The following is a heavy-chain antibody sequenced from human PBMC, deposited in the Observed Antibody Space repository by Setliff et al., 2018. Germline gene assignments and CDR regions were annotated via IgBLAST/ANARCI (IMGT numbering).Heavy chain of an antibody. D-gene: IGHD3-22*01. CDR1: GYTFTSHY. V-gene: IGHV1-46*01. Sequence: ASVKVSCKASGYTFTSHYMHWVRQAPGLGLEWMGTINPSSGRTSYAQRFQGRVTMTRDTSTSTVYMDMSSLRSEDTAVYYCARDVFPHHYEGAFDIWGQGTMVTVSS. CDR2: INPSSGRT. J-gene: IGHJ3*02. CDR3: ARDVFPHHYEGAFDI.